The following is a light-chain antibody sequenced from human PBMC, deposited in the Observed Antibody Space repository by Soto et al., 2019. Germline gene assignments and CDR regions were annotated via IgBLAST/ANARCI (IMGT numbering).Light chain of an antibody. CDR2: DAA. CDR1: HDITNY. CDR3: QKDDNVPFT. J-gene: IGKJ3*01. V-gene: IGKV1-33*01. Sequence: DIQMTQSPDSLSASVGDRVTITCQASHDITNYVNWYQQKPGRAPRLLIYDAANLATGVPSRFSGSGSETDFTFTITSLQPEEVGIYDCQKDDNVPFTFGPGTKVNIK.